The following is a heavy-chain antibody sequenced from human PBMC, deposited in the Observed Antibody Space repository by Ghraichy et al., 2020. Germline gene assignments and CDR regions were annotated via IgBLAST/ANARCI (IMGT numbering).Heavy chain of an antibody. CDR3: ARFKGTAMVGLRYFDWLSGPYYYGMDV. V-gene: IGHV1-8*01. D-gene: IGHD3-9*01. J-gene: IGHJ6*02. Sequence: ASVKVSCKASGYTFTSYDINWVRQATGQGLEWMGWMNPNSGNTGYAQKFQGRVTMTRNTSISTAYMELSSLRSEDTAVYYCARFKGTAMVGLRYFDWLSGPYYYGMDVWGQGTTVTVSS. CDR1: GYTFTSYD. CDR2: MNPNSGNT.